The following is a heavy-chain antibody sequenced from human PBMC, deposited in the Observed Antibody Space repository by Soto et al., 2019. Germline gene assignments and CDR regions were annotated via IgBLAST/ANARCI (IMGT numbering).Heavy chain of an antibody. J-gene: IGHJ4*02. D-gene: IGHD6-13*01. CDR3: AREAVSSSIIPY. Sequence: QVQLVQSGAEVKKPGASVKVSCKASGYTFTSYAMHWVRQAPGQRLEWMGWINAGNGNTKYSQKLQGRVTFTRDTSASTAYMELSSLRSEDTTVYYSAREAVSSSIIPYWGQGTLVTVSS. CDR2: INAGNGNT. V-gene: IGHV1-3*01. CDR1: GYTFTSYA.